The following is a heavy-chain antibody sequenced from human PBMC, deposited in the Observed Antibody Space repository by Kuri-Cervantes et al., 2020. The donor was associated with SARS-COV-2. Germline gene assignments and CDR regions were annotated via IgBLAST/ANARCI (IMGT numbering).Heavy chain of an antibody. CDR2: IKQDGSEK. J-gene: IGHJ2*01. Sequence: GSLRLSCAASGFTFSSYWMSWVRQAPGKGLEWVANIKQDGSEKYYVDSVKGRFTISRDNAKNSLYLQMNSLRAEDTAVYYCARARRGDIVVVPAAIASQVRPGNWYFDLWGRGTLVTVSS. CDR3: ARARRGDIVVVPAAIASQVRPGNWYFDL. D-gene: IGHD2-2*02. CDR1: GFTFSSYW. V-gene: IGHV3-7*01.